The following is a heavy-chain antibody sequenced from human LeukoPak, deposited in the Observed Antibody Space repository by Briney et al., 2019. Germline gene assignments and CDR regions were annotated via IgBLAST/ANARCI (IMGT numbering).Heavy chain of an antibody. D-gene: IGHD3/OR15-3a*01. CDR1: GGSISSGNYY. V-gene: IGHV4-30-2*01. CDR3: ARDFSGLDQGY. CDR2: IYHSGST. Sequence: SETLSLTCTVSGGSISSGNYYWSWIRQPPGKGLEWIGYIYHSGSTYYNPSLKSRVTISVDRSKNQFSLKLSSVTAADTAVYYCARDFSGLDQGYWGQGTLVTVSS. J-gene: IGHJ4*02.